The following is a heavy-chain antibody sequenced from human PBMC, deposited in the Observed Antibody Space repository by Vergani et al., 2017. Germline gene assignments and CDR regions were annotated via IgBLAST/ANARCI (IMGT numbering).Heavy chain of an antibody. V-gene: IGHV4-34*01. Sequence: QVQLQQWGAGLLKPSETLSLTCAVYGGSFSGYYWSWIRQPPGKGLEWIAEINHSGSTNYNPSLKSRVTISVDTSKNQFSLKLSSVTAADTAVCYCARGSWIQGWFDPWGQGTLVTVSS. D-gene: IGHD5-18*01. J-gene: IGHJ5*02. CDR1: GGSFSGYY. CDR2: INHSGST. CDR3: ARGSWIQGWFDP.